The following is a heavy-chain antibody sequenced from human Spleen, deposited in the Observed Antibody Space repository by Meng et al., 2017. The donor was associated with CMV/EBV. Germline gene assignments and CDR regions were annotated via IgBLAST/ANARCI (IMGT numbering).Heavy chain of an antibody. CDR3: ATGAVDYYDSSGFYFDY. CDR2: IGSGGSTI. V-gene: IGHV3-48*04. J-gene: IGHJ4*02. D-gene: IGHD3-22*01. CDR1: GFTSSSYW. Sequence: GESLKISCAASGFTSSSYWMSWVRQAPGKGLEWVSYIGSGGSTIYYADSVKGRFTISRDNAKNSLYLQMNSLRAEDTAVYYCATGAVDYYDSSGFYFDYWGQGTLVTVSS.